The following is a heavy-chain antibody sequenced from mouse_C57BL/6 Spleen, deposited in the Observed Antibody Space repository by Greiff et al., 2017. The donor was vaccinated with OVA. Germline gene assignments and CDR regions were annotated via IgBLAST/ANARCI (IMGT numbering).Heavy chain of an antibody. CDR2: IWGDGST. J-gene: IGHJ3*01. V-gene: IGHV2-3*01. CDR3: AKPELSAWFAY. D-gene: IGHD3-1*01. CDR1: GFSLTSYG. Sequence: VKVVESGPGLVAPSQSLSITCTVSGFSLTSYGVSWVRQPPGKGLEWLGVIWGDGSTNYHSALLSRLSISKDNSKSQVFLKLNSLQTDDTATYYCAKPELSAWFAYWGQGTLVTVSA.